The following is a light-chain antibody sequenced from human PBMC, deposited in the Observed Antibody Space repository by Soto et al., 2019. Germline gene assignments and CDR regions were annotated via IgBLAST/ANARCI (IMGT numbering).Light chain of an antibody. CDR2: GAS. CDR3: HQYYARTPWT. V-gene: IGKV3-15*01. Sequence: EIVLTQSPATLSVSPGERATLSCRASQSVSSNLTWFQQKPGQAPRLLIYGASTRATGFPARFSGSGSGTEFTLTITDLQSEDSAVYYCHQYYARTPWTFGQGTTVEI. J-gene: IGKJ1*01. CDR1: QSVSSN.